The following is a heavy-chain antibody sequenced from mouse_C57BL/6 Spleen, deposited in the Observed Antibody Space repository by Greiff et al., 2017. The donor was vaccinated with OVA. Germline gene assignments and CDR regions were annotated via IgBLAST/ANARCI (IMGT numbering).Heavy chain of an antibody. D-gene: IGHD1-1*01. CDR2: IYPGNSDT. Sequence: EVQLQQSGTVLARPGASVKMSCKTSGYTFTSYWMHWVKQRPGQGLEWIGAIYPGNSDTSYNQKFKGKAKLTAVTSASTAYMELSSLTNEDSAVYYCTTNPAYYYGSSYDWYFDVWGTGTTVTVSS. CDR1: GYTFTSYW. J-gene: IGHJ1*03. CDR3: TTNPAYYYGSSYDWYFDV. V-gene: IGHV1-5*01.